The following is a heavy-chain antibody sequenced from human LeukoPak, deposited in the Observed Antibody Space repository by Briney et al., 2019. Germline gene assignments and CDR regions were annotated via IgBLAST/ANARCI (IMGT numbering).Heavy chain of an antibody. CDR1: GFTFSSYE. CDR2: ISSSGSTI. V-gene: IGHV3-48*03. CDR3: ARDLRTVTTFLRLDY. D-gene: IGHD4-17*01. Sequence: GGSLRLSCAASGFTFSSYEMNWVRQAPGKGLEWVSYISSSGSTIYYADSVKGRFTISRDNAKNSLYLQMNSLRAEDTAVYYCARDLRTVTTFLRLDYWGQGTLVTVSS. J-gene: IGHJ4*02.